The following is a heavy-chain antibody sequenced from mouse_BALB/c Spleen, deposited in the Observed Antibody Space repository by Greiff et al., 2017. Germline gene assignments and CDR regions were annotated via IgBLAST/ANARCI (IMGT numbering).Heavy chain of an antibody. CDR2: INPSTGYT. Sequence: QVQLQQSGAELAKPGASVKMSCKASGYTFTSYWMHWVKQRPGQGLEWIGYINPSTGYTEYNQKFKDKATLTADKSSSTAYMQLSSLTSEDSAVYYCARSFITTATGEFFDYWGQGTTLTVSS. V-gene: IGHV1-7*01. D-gene: IGHD1-2*01. CDR1: GYTFTSYW. CDR3: ARSFITTATGEFFDY. J-gene: IGHJ2*01.